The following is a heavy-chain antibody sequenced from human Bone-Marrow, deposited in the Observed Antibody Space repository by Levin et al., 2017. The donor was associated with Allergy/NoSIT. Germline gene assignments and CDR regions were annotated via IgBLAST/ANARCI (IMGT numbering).Heavy chain of an antibody. CDR3: ARHFVCSGGSCYSEGWFDP. CDR2: IYHSGFT. V-gene: IGHV4-39*01. J-gene: IGHJ5*02. D-gene: IGHD2-15*01. Sequence: PSETLSLTCTVSGGSIITNSYYWGWIRQPPGKGLEWIGSIYHSGFTYYNPSLKSRVTISVDTPKNQLSLKLSSVTAADTALYYCARHFVCSGGSCYSEGWFDPWGQGALVTVSS. CDR1: GGSIITNSYY.